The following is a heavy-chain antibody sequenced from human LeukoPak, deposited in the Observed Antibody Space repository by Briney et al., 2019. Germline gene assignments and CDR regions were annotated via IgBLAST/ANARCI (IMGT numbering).Heavy chain of an antibody. CDR3: ASSDWYAAFDI. CDR1: GFAFSNNW. CDR2: INSDGSST. D-gene: IGHD3-9*01. V-gene: IGHV3-74*01. J-gene: IGHJ3*02. Sequence: GGSLRLSCAASGFAFSNNWMHWVRQAPGQGLLWVSRINSDGSSTSYADSVKARFTISRDNAKNTLYLQMNSLRAEDTAVYYCASSDWYAAFDIWGQETLVTVSS.